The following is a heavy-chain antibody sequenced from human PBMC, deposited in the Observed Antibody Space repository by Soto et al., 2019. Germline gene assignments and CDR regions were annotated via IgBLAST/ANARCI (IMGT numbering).Heavy chain of an antibody. D-gene: IGHD3-22*01. Sequence: GASVKVSCKVSGYTLTELSMHWVRQAPGKGLEWMGGFDPEDGETIYAQKFQGRVTMTEDTSTDTACMELSSLRSEDTAVYYCATASASSGYPHYFDYWGQGTLVTVSS. J-gene: IGHJ4*02. CDR3: ATASASSGYPHYFDY. CDR2: FDPEDGET. CDR1: GYTLTELS. V-gene: IGHV1-24*01.